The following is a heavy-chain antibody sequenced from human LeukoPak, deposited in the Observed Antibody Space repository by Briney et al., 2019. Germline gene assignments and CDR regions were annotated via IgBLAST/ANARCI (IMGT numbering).Heavy chain of an antibody. D-gene: IGHD3-9*01. CDR1: GYTFTNYG. CDR2: ISADNGNT. V-gene: IGHV1-18*01. CDR3: ARVDILTSYYFFDS. Sequence: ASVKVSCKASGYTFTNYGISWVRQAPGQGLEWMGWISADNGNTYYTQNSQGRVSMTTDTSTSTAYMEVRSLRSDDTAVFYCARVDILTSYYFFDSWGQGTLVTVSS. J-gene: IGHJ4*02.